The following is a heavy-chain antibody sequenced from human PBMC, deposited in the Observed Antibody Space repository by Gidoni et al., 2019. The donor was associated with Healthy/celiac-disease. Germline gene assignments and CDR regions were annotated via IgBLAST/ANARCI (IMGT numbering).Heavy chain of an antibody. V-gene: IGHV3-43*01. CDR1: GFTFDDYT. CDR2: ISWDGGST. J-gene: IGHJ4*02. D-gene: IGHD6-13*01. Sequence: EVQLVESGGVVVQPGGSLRLSCAASGFTFDDYTMHWVRQAPGKGLEWVSLISWDGGSTYYADSVKGRFTISRDNSKNSLYLQMNSLRTEDTALYYCAKGAGAAAGTPPDYWGQGTLVTVSS. CDR3: AKGAGAAAGTPPDY.